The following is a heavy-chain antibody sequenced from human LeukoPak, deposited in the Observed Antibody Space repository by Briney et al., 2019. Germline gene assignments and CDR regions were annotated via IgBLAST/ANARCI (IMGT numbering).Heavy chain of an antibody. J-gene: IGHJ4*02. D-gene: IGHD6-13*01. CDR2: IYHSGST. CDR3: ARGAAAGDF. Sequence: SVTLSLTCTVSGGSINSYYWSWIRQPPGKGLEWIGYIYHSGSTNYNPSLKSRVTIFIDTSKNQFSLKLSSVTAADTAVYYCARGAAAGDFWGRGTLVTVSS. V-gene: IGHV4-59*01. CDR1: GGSINSYY.